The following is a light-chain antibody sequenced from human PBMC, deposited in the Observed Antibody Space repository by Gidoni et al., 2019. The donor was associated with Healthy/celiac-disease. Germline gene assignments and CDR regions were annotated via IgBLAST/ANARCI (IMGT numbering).Light chain of an antibody. CDR1: SSDVGSYNL. CDR3: CSCARSSTVV. J-gene: IGLJ2*01. Sequence: QSALTQPASVSGSPGQSITISCTGTSSDVGSYNLVSWYQQHPGKAPKLMIYEGSKRPSGVSNRFSASKSGNTASLTISGLQAEDEADYYCSCARSSTVVFGGGTKLTVL. V-gene: IGLV2-23*01. CDR2: EGS.